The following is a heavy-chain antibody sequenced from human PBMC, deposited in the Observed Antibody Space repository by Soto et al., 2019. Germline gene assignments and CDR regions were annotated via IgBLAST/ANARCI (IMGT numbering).Heavy chain of an antibody. CDR3: ARDEEARSGSIYYYYYYMDV. Sequence: GGSLRLSCAASGFTFSSYSMNWVRQAPGKGLEWVSSISSSSSYIYYADSVKGRFTISRDNAKNSLYLQMNSLRAEDTAVYYCARDEEARSGSIYYYYYYMDVWGKGTTVTVSS. V-gene: IGHV3-21*01. D-gene: IGHD3-10*01. CDR2: ISSSSSYI. CDR1: GFTFSSYS. J-gene: IGHJ6*03.